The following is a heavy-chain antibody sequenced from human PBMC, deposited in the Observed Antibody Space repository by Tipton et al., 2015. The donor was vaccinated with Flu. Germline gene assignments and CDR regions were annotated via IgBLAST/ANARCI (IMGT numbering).Heavy chain of an antibody. Sequence: QLVQSGAEVKKPGASVKVSCKASGYPFTDYYLHWVRQAPGQGPEYMGWINTNSGGLNYAQSFQGRVTMTRDTAITTAYMELLTLRSDDTARCYCVRGGRRGSLSPPREGDVWGQGTVVTVSS. J-gene: IGHJ4*02. CDR1: GYPFTDYY. D-gene: IGHD2-21*02. V-gene: IGHV1-2*02. CDR2: INTNSGGL. CDR3: VRGGRRGSLSPPREGDV.